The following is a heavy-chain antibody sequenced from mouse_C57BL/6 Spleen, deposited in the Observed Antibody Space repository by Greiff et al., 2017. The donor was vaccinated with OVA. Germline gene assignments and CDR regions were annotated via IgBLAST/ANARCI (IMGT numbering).Heavy chain of an antibody. CDR2: IRNKANGYTT. D-gene: IGHD4-1*01. V-gene: IGHV7-3*01. J-gene: IGHJ3*01. CDR1: GFTFTDYY. Sequence: DVKLVESGGGLVQPGGSLSLSCAASGFTFTDYYMSWVRQPPGKALEWLGFIRNKANGYTTEYSASVKGRFTISRDNSQIILYLQMNALRAEDSATYYCARLTGTSWFAYWGQGTLVTVSA. CDR3: ARLTGTSWFAY.